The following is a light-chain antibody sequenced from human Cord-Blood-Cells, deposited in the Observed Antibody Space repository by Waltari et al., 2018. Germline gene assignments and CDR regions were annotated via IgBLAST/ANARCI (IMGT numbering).Light chain of an antibody. CDR2: DVS. J-gene: IGLJ1*01. CDR1: RSDVGGYNY. V-gene: IGLV2-14*01. CDR3: SSYTSSSTLYV. Sequence: QSALTQPASVSGSPGQPITISCTGTRSDVGGYNYVSWYQQDPGKAPKLMIYDVSNRPSGVSNRFSGSKSGNTASLTVSGLQAEDGADYYCSSYTSSSTLYVFGTGIKVTVL.